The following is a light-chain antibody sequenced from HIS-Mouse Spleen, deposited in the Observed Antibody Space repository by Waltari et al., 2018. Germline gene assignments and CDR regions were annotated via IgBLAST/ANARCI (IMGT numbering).Light chain of an antibody. J-gene: IGKJ1*01. Sequence: DIQMTQSPSSLSASVGDRVTITCRASQGISNYLAWYQQKPGKVPKLLIYAASALQSGVPSRFSGSGSGTDFNLPIRSLQPEDVATYYCKKYNSAAWTFGQGTKVEIK. CDR1: QGISNY. CDR2: AAS. CDR3: KKYNSAAWT. V-gene: IGKV1-27*01.